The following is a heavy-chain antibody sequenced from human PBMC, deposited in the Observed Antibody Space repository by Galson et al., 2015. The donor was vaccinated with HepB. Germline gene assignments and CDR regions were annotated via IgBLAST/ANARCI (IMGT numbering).Heavy chain of an antibody. J-gene: IGHJ6*01. CDR2: ISWDGGST. CDR3: AKDRKAARQATFPMLYRYYYYYGMDV. V-gene: IGHV3-43*01. D-gene: IGHD6-6*01. CDR1: GFTFDDYT. Sequence: SLRLSCAASGFTFDDYTMHWVRQAPGKGLEWVSLISWDGGSTYYADSVKGRFTISRDNSKNSLYLQMNSLRTEDTALYYCAKDRKAARQATFPMLYRYYYYYGMDVWGQGTTVTVSS.